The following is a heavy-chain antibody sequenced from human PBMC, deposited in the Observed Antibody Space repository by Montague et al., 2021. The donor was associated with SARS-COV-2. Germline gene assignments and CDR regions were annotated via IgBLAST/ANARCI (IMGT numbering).Heavy chain of an antibody. CDR2: IYDGGAV. V-gene: IGHV4-59*01. D-gene: IGHD4-23*01. CDR1: GGSITGYY. CDR3: VRDHPYGGPRGAYDI. Sequence: SETLSLTCTVSGGSITGYYWSWLRRSPGKGLEWIANIYDGGAVNYNPSLGSRVTISTDTSKNQLSLKVNSVTAADTAVYYCVRDHPYGGPRGAYDIWGQGTVVTVSS. J-gene: IGHJ3*02.